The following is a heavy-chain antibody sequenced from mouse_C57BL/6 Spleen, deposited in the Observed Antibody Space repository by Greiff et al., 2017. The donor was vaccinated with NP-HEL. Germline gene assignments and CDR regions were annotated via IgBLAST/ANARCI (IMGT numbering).Heavy chain of an antibody. Sequence: QVQLQQPGAELVKPGASVKLSCKASGYTFTSYWMHWVKQRPGQGLEWIGEIDPSDSYTNYNQKFKGKSTLTVDKSSSTAYMQLSSLTSEDSAVYYCARGYYGSSPAWFAYWGQGTLVTVSA. V-gene: IGHV1-69*01. CDR1: GYTFTSYW. D-gene: IGHD1-1*01. CDR2: IDPSDSYT. CDR3: ARGYYGSSPAWFAY. J-gene: IGHJ3*01.